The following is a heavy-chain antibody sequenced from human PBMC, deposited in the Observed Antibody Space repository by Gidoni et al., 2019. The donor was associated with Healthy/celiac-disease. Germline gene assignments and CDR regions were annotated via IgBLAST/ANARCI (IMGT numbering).Heavy chain of an antibody. CDR2: ISGSCGST. CDR1: GFTFSSYA. J-gene: IGHJ4*02. Sequence: EVQLLESGGGLVQPGWSLRLSCAASGFTFSSYAMSWVRQAPGKGLEWVSAISGSCGSTYYADSVKGRFTISRDNSKNTLYLQMNSLRAEDTAVYYCATHIAVAGSYYFDYWGQGTLVTVSS. CDR3: ATHIAVAGSYYFDY. V-gene: IGHV3-23*01. D-gene: IGHD6-19*01.